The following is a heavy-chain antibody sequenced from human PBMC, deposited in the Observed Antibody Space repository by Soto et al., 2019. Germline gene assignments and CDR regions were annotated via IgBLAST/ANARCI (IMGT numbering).Heavy chain of an antibody. CDR3: ARKKRGFGDYGDAYFDY. D-gene: IGHD4-17*01. V-gene: IGHV1-18*04. Sequence: ASVKVSCKASGYTFTSYGISWVRQAPGQGLEWMGWISAYNGNTNYEQKLQGRVTMTTDTSTSTAYMELRSLRSDDTAVYYCARKKRGFGDYGDAYFDYWGQGTLVTVSS. CDR2: ISAYNGNT. J-gene: IGHJ4*02. CDR1: GYTFTSYG.